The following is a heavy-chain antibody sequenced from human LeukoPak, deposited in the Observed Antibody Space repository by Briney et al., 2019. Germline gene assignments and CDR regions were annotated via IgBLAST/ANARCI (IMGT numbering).Heavy chain of an antibody. Sequence: GGSLRLSCAASGFTFSSYAMSWVRQAPGKGLEWVSAISGSGGSTYYADSVKGRFTISRDNSKNTLYLQMNSLRAEDTAVYYCAKDFLRCSGGSCYSLPRSYFDYWGQGTLVTVSS. D-gene: IGHD2-15*01. CDR3: AKDFLRCSGGSCYSLPRSYFDY. CDR1: GFTFSSYA. CDR2: ISGSGGST. V-gene: IGHV3-23*01. J-gene: IGHJ4*02.